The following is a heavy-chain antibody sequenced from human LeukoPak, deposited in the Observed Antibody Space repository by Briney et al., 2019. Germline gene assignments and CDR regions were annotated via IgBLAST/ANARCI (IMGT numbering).Heavy chain of an antibody. CDR2: IYYTGST. D-gene: IGHD3-10*01. CDR1: GGSISGYY. J-gene: IGHJ5*02. Sequence: SETLSLTCSVSGGSISGYYWSWIRQPPGKGLEWIGYIYYTGSTNYNLSLKSRVTISVDTSKNQFSLKLSSVTAADTAVYYCARTTGRGALSFDPWGQGTLVTVSS. V-gene: IGHV4-59*08. CDR3: ARTTGRGALSFDP.